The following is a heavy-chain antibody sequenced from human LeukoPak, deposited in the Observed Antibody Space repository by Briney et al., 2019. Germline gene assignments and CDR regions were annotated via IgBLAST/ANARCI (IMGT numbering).Heavy chain of an antibody. V-gene: IGHV1-3*01. CDR2: INAGNGNT. D-gene: IGHD3-10*01. J-gene: IGHJ4*02. Sequence: GASVKVSCKASGYTFTSYAMHWVRQAPGQRLEWMGWINAGNGNTKYSQKFQGRVTITRDTSASTAYMELSSLRSEDTAVYYCARWDFYGSGSSYKGAVDYWGQGTLVTISS. CDR1: GYTFTSYA. CDR3: ARWDFYGSGSSYKGAVDY.